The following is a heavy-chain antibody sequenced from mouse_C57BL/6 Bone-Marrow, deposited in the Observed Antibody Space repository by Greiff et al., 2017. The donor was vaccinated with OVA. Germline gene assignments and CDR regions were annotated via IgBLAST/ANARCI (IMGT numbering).Heavy chain of an antibody. Sequence: VQLQESDAELVKPGASVKISCKVSGYTFTDHTIHWMKQRPEQGLEWIGYIYPRDGSTKYHEKFKGKATLTADKSSSTAYMQLNSLTSEDSAVYFCAREGDGTAWFAYWGQGTLVTVSA. V-gene: IGHV1-78*01. CDR3: AREGDGTAWFAY. D-gene: IGHD2-1*01. CDR2: IYPRDGST. CDR1: GYTFTDHT. J-gene: IGHJ3*01.